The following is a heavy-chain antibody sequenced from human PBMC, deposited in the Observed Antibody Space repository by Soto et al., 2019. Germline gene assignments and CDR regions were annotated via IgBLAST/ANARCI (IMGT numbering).Heavy chain of an antibody. CDR2: ISGSGGST. J-gene: IGHJ6*02. CDR1: GFTFSSYA. CDR3: AKGDEYSSGWYVYGMDV. D-gene: IGHD6-19*01. Sequence: SGGSLRLSCAASGFTFSSYAMSWVRQAPGKGLEWVSAISGSGGSTYYADSVKGRFTISRDNSKNTLYLQMNSLRAEDTAVYYCAKGDEYSSGWYVYGMDVWGQGTTVTVSS. V-gene: IGHV3-23*01.